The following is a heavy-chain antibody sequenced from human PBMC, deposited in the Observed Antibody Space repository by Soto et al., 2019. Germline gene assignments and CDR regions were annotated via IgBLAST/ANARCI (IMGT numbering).Heavy chain of an antibody. CDR2: IYHSGST. D-gene: IGHD6-6*01. CDR3: ARVGYSSSSEIWFDP. CDR1: GGSISSSNW. Sequence: SETLSLTCAVSGGSISSSNWWSWVRQPPGKGLEWIGEIYHSGSTNYNPSLKSRVTISVDKSKNQFSLKLSSVTAADTAVYYCARVGYSSSSEIWFDPWGQGTLVTVS. V-gene: IGHV4-4*02. J-gene: IGHJ5*02.